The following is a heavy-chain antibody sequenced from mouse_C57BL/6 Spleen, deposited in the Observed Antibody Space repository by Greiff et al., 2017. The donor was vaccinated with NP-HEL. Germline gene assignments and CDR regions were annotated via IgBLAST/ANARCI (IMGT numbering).Heavy chain of an antibody. CDR3: AHSPLSYYYGSPYFDY. Sequence: VQLKESGPELVEPGASVKMSCKASGYTFTDYNMHWVKQSHGKSLEWIGYINPNNGGTSYNQKFKGKATLTVNKSSSTAYMELRSLTSEDSAVYYCAHSPLSYYYGSPYFDYWGQGTTLTVSS. CDR1: GYTFTDYN. CDR2: INPNNGGT. D-gene: IGHD1-1*01. V-gene: IGHV1-22*01. J-gene: IGHJ2*01.